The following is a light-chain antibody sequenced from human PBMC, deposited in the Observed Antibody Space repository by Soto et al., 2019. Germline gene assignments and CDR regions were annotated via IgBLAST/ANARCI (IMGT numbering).Light chain of an antibody. V-gene: IGKV1-16*01. CDR1: QGISTF. J-gene: IGKJ5*01. Sequence: DIQMTQSPSSLSASVGDRVTITCRASQGISTFLAWFQQKPGKAPKTLIYAASSLHSGVPSRFSGSVSGTDFTLTISSLQPEEFATYYCQHYDGYPQIFGQGTRLEIK. CDR3: QHYDGYPQI. CDR2: AAS.